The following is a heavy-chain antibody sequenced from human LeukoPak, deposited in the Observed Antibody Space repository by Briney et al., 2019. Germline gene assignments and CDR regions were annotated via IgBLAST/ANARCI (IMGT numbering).Heavy chain of an antibody. CDR1: GFSVLDHF. J-gene: IGHJ4*02. CDR2: IYNDGRT. Sequence: GGPLRLSCVASGFSVLDHFMTWVRHTPGKGLEWVSVIYNDGRTKYAESVKGRFTMSRDSSKNMVSLQMNSLRAEDSAVYYCASPSYFGDYWGQGTLVTVSS. D-gene: IGHD3-10*01. CDR3: ASPSYFGDY. V-gene: IGHV3-66*01.